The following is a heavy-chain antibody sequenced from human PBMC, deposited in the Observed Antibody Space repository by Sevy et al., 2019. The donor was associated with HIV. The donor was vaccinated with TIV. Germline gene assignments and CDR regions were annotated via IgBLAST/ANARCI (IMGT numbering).Heavy chain of an antibody. D-gene: IGHD3-16*01. J-gene: IGHJ3*01. CDR2: FRSKGYGGKT. CDR1: GFTFGDYA. V-gene: IGHV3-49*03. CDR3: TRGPRGGWAFGL. Sequence: GGSLRLSCTASGFTFGDYAMSWFRQAPGKGLEWVGLFRSKGYGGKTEYAASVKGRFIMSRDDSKSIAYLQMNSLKTDDTAVYYCTRGPRGGWAFGLWGQGTMVTVSS.